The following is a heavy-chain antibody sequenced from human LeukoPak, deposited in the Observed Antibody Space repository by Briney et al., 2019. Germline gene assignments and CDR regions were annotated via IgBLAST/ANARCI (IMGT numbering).Heavy chain of an antibody. D-gene: IGHD3-22*01. Sequence: SETLSLTCTVSGGSISSGGYYWSWIRQHPGKGLEWIGYIYYSGSAYYNPSLKSRVTISVDTSKNQFSLKLSSVTAADTAVYYCARSGRYYDSSGYYYGTRPFDYWGQGTLVTVSS. CDR3: ARSGRYYDSSGYYYGTRPFDY. CDR1: GGSISSGGYY. CDR2: IYYSGSA. V-gene: IGHV4-31*03. J-gene: IGHJ4*02.